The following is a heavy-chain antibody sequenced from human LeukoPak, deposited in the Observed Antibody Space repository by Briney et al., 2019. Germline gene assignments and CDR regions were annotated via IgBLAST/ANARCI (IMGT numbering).Heavy chain of an antibody. Sequence: SQTLSLTCTVAGGSISSGSYYWSWIRQPAGKGLEWIGRIYTSGSTNYNPSLKSRVTISVDTSKNQFSLKLSSVTAAETAVYYCAREIAGYYDCSGYPGFDYWGQGTLVTVSS. CDR2: IYTSGST. D-gene: IGHD3-22*01. CDR3: AREIAGYYDCSGYPGFDY. V-gene: IGHV4-61*02. CDR1: GGSISSGSYY. J-gene: IGHJ4*02.